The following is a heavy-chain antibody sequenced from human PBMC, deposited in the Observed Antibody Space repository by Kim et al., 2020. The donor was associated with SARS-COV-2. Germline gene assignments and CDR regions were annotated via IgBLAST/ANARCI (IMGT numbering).Heavy chain of an antibody. J-gene: IGHJ4*02. CDR1: GGSISSYY. CDR3: ARARAVRGASFDY. D-gene: IGHD3-10*01. CDR2: IYYSGST. Sequence: SETLSLTCTVSGGSISSYYWSWIRQPPGKGLEWIGYIYYSGSTNYNPSLKSRVTISVDTSKNQFSLKLSSVTAADTAVYYCARARAVRGASFDYWGQGTLVTVSS. V-gene: IGHV4-59*01.